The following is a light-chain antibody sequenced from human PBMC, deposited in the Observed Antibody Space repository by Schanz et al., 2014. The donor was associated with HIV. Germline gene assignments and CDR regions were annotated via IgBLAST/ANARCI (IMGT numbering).Light chain of an antibody. CDR1: SSDIGPYNC. CDR2: GVD. V-gene: IGLV2-14*03. Sequence: QSVLTQPASVSGSPGQSISISCTGTSSDIGPYNCVSWYQQRPGKAPKLVISGVDYRPSGVSSRFSGSKSGSAASLTISGLQAEDEADYYCCSYAGTSTLTFGGGTKLTVL. CDR3: CSYAGTSTLT. J-gene: IGLJ2*01.